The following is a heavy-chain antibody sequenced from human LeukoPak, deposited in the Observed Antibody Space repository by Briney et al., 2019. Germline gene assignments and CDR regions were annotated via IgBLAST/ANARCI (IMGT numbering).Heavy chain of an antibody. CDR1: GFTFSSYS. CDR3: ARDGPVRYCSSTSCYYDY. CDR2: ISSSSSTI. J-gene: IGHJ4*02. V-gene: IGHV3-48*01. Sequence: AGGSLRLSFAASGFTFSSYSMNWVRQAPGKGLEWVSYISSSSSTIYYADSVKGRFTISRDNAKNSLYLQMNSLRAEDTAVYYYARDGPVRYCSSTSCYYDYWGQGTLVTVSS. D-gene: IGHD2-2*01.